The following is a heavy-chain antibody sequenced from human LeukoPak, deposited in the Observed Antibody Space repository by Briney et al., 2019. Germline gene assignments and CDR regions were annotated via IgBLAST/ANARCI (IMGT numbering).Heavy chain of an antibody. CDR2: IKKDGSEK. Sequence: HSGGSLRLSCAVSGFTFSSYWMGWVRQAPGKGLEWVANIKKDGSEKFYVDSVKGRFTISRDNAKNSVYLQMNSLRAEDTAVYYCARITGWYHYDYWGQGTLATVST. CDR1: GFTFSSYW. CDR3: ARITGWYHYDY. J-gene: IGHJ4*02. V-gene: IGHV3-7*04. D-gene: IGHD6-19*01.